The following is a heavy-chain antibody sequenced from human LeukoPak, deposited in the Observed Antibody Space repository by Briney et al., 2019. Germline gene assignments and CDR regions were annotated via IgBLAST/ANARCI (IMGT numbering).Heavy chain of an antibody. J-gene: IGHJ4*02. V-gene: IGHV1-2*02. Sequence: ASVKVSCKASGYTFTGYYMHWVRQAPGQGLEWMGWINPNSGGTNYAQRFQGRVTMTRDTSISTAYMELSRLRSDDTAVYYCARVGAERQQLVRFGQFDYWGQGTLVTVSS. CDR2: INPNSGGT. CDR3: ARVGAERQQLVRFGQFDY. D-gene: IGHD6-13*01. CDR1: GYTFTGYY.